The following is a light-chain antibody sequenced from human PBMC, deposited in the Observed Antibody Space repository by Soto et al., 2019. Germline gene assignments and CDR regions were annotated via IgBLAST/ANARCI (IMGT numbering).Light chain of an antibody. CDR3: QQRSNWPRT. Sequence: EIVLTQSAATLSLSPGERATLSCRASQSVSSYLAWYQQKPGQAPRLLIYDASNRATGIPARFSGSGPGTDFTLTISSLEPEDFAVYYCQQRSNWPRTFGQGTKV. CDR2: DAS. CDR1: QSVSSY. J-gene: IGKJ1*01. V-gene: IGKV3-11*01.